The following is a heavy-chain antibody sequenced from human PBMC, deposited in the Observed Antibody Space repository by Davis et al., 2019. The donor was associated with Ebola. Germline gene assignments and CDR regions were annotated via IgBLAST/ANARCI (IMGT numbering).Heavy chain of an antibody. CDR1: GFTFSSYG. CDR3: AKAKYGDYVGYYYGMDV. Sequence: GGSLRLSCAASGFTFSSYGMHWVRQAPGKGLEWVAVISYDGSNKYYADSVKGRFTISRDNSKNTLYLQMNSLRAEDTAVYYCAKAKYGDYVGYYYGMDVWGQGTTVTVSS. J-gene: IGHJ6*02. CDR2: ISYDGSNK. V-gene: IGHV3-30*18. D-gene: IGHD4-17*01.